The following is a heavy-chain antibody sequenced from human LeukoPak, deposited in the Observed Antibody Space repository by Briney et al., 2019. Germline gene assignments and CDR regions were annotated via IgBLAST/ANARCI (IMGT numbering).Heavy chain of an antibody. CDR3: ARDHCSGGSCYVDY. CDR2: ISAYNGNT. Sequence: ASVKVSCKASGYTFTRYGISWVRQAPGQGLEWMGWISAYNGNTNYAQKLQGRVTMTTDTSTSTAYMELRSLRSDDTAVYYCARDHCSGGSCYVDYWGQGTLVTVSS. D-gene: IGHD2-15*01. CDR1: GYTFTRYG. J-gene: IGHJ4*02. V-gene: IGHV1-18*01.